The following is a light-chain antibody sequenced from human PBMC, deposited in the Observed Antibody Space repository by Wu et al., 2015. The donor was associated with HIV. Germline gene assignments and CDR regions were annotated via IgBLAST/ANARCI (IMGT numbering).Light chain of an antibody. CDR1: QSVHSN. V-gene: IGKV3-15*01. Sequence: EIVLTQSPATLSLSPGERATLSCRASQSVHSNLAWYQQKRGQAPRLLIYGASTRATGIPARFSGSGSGTEFTLTISSMQSEDFALYYCQQRSNWPWTFGQGTKVEFK. J-gene: IGKJ1*01. CDR2: GAS. CDR3: QQRSNWPWT.